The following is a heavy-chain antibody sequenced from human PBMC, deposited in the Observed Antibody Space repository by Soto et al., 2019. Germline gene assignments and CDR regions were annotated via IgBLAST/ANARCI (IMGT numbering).Heavy chain of an antibody. CDR2: ISASNGNT. J-gene: IGHJ6*02. V-gene: IGHV1-18*01. CDR3: ALPGVAAADTDYYYFGMDV. D-gene: IGHD6-13*01. Sequence: QVQLEQSGDEVKKPGASVKVACKASGYTFTSYAINWLRQAPGQGLEWMGWISASNGNTNYAQKFHGRVTMTTDTATSTAYMELRGLGPDDPATYYCALPGVAAADTDYYYFGMDVWGQWTTVTVSS. CDR1: GYTFTSYA.